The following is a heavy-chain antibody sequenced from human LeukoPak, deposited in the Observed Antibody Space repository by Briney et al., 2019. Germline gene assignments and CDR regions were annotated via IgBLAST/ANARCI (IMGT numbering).Heavy chain of an antibody. J-gene: IGHJ6*03. Sequence: PGGSLRLSCAASGFTFSSYGMHWVRQAPGKGLEWVAFIRYDGSNKYYADSVKGRFTISRDNYKNTLYLQMNSLRAEDTAVYYCAKDGHNWNYRLKGSYYYYMDVWGKGTTVTVSS. CDR3: AKDGHNWNYRLKGSYYYYMDV. V-gene: IGHV3-30*02. D-gene: IGHD1-7*01. CDR2: IRYDGSNK. CDR1: GFTFSSYG.